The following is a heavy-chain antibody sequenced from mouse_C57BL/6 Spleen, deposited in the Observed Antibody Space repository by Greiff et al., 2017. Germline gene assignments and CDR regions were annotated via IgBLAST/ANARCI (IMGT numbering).Heavy chain of an antibody. CDR3: ARDGDGYYPY. D-gene: IGHD2-3*01. Sequence: EVKLMESGGGLVKPGGSLKLSCAASGFTFSSYAMSWVRQTPEKRLEWVATISDGGSYTYYPDNVKGRFTISRDNAKNNLYLQMSHLKSEDTAMYYCARDGDGYYPYWGQGTLVTVSA. J-gene: IGHJ3*01. CDR1: GFTFSSYA. CDR2: ISDGGSYT. V-gene: IGHV5-4*01.